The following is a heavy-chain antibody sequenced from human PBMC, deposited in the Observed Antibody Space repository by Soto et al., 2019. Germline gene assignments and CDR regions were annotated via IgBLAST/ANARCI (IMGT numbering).Heavy chain of an antibody. V-gene: IGHV1-3*01. D-gene: IGHD6-19*01. J-gene: IGHJ5*02. CDR3: ARGVAGPLHWFDP. CDR1: GYTFTSYA. CDR2: INAGNGNT. Sequence: ASVKVACKASGYTFTSYAMHCVRQAPGQRLEWMGWINAGNGNTKYSQKFQGRVTITRDTSASTAYMELSSLRSEDTAVYYCARGVAGPLHWFDPWGQGTLVTVSS.